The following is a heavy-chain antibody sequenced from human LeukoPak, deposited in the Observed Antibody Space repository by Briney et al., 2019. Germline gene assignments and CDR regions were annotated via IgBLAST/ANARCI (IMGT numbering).Heavy chain of an antibody. CDR2: ISSSGSTI. J-gene: IGHJ4*02. V-gene: IGHV3-48*03. D-gene: IGHD1-1*01. Sequence: GGSLRLSCAASGFTFSSYEMNWVRQAPGKGLEWVSYISSSGSTIYYADSVKGRFTISRDNAKNSLYLQMNSLRSEDTAMYYCATDVETNSANLLFDYWGQGTLVTVSS. CDR1: GFTFSSYE. CDR3: ATDVETNSANLLFDY.